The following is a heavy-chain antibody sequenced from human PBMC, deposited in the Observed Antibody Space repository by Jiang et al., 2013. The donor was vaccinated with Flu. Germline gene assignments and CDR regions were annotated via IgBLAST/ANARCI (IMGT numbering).Heavy chain of an antibody. CDR3: ATDRLREYSSGWYRVGSY. D-gene: IGHD6-19*01. Sequence: SGAEVKKPGASVKVSCKVSGYTLTELSMHWVRQAPGKGLEWMGGFDPEDGETIYAQKFQGRVTMTEDTSTDTAYMELSSLRSEDTAVYYCATDRLREYSSGWYRVGSYWGQGTLVTVSS. CDR1: GYTLTELS. V-gene: IGHV1-24*01. CDR2: FDPEDGET. J-gene: IGHJ4*02.